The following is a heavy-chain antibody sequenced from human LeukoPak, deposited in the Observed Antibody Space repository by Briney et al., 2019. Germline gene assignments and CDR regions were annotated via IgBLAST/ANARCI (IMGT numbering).Heavy chain of an antibody. Sequence: ASVKVSCKASGYTFISYGISWVRQAPGQGLEWMGWISAYNGNTNYAQKLQGRVTMTTDTSTSTAYMELRSLRSDDTAVYYCAKEGNEIYSYGLFDYWGQGTLVTVSS. J-gene: IGHJ4*02. D-gene: IGHD5-18*01. CDR1: GYTFISYG. V-gene: IGHV1-18*01. CDR2: ISAYNGNT. CDR3: AKEGNEIYSYGLFDY.